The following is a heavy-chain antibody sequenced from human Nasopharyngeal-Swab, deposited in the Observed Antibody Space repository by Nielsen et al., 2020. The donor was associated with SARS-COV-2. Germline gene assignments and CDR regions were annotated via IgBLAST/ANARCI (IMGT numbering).Heavy chain of an antibody. CDR1: GFTFRRYT. CDR3: ASTPLDSSGYYYAFHY. CDR2: ISYDGSNK. D-gene: IGHD3-22*01. Sequence: GEPLKIPCAASGFTFRRYTMHWVRQAPGKGLEWVAVISYDGSNKYYADSVKGRFTISRDISKNTLYLQMNSLRAEDTAVFYCASTPLDSSGYYYAFHYWGRGTLVTVSS. V-gene: IGHV3-30-3*01. J-gene: IGHJ4*02.